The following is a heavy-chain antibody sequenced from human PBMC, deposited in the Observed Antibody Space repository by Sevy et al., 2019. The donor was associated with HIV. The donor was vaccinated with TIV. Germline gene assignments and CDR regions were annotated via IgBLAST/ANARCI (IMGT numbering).Heavy chain of an antibody. CDR1: GFTFSSFG. CDR2: IWYEGSTT. D-gene: IGHD1-26*01. Sequence: GGSLRLSCAASGFTFSSFGMHWVRQAPGKGLEWVAVIWYEGSTTYYADSVRGRFTISRDSSNNTLYLQMNSLIADDTAVYYCAATATHLDYWGQGTLVTVSS. J-gene: IGHJ4*02. V-gene: IGHV3-33*01. CDR3: AATATHLDY.